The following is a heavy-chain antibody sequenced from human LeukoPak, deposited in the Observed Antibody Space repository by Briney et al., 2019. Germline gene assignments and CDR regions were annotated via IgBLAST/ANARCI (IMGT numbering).Heavy chain of an antibody. CDR2: IYSGGST. CDR3: ASFFFDP. D-gene: IGHD3-3*01. V-gene: IGHV3-66*01. J-gene: IGHJ5*02. Sequence: GGSLRLSCAASGFTFSNYAINWVRQAPGKGLEWVSVIYSGGSTYYADSVKGRFTISRDNSKNTLYLQMNSLRAEDTAVYYCASFFFDPWGQGTLVTVSS. CDR1: GFTFSNYA.